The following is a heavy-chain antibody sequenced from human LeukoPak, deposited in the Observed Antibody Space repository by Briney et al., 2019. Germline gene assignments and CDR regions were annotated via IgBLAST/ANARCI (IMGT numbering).Heavy chain of an antibody. Sequence: ASVKVSCKASGYTSTNYGISWVWQAPGQGLEWMGWISINRGNTNYAQKFQGRVSMTTDTSTSTAYMELRGLRSDDTAMYYCARDVGITVADSFDPWGQGTLVTVSS. CDR2: ISINRGNT. J-gene: IGHJ5*02. CDR3: ARDVGITVADSFDP. V-gene: IGHV1-18*01. D-gene: IGHD6-19*01. CDR1: GYTSTNYG.